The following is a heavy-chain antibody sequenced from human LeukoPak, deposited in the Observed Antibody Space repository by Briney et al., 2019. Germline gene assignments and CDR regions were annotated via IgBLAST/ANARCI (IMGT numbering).Heavy chain of an antibody. J-gene: IGHJ6*03. CDR2: IYYSGST. CDR3: ARRALAVAGTPNYYYYMDV. Sequence: SETLSLTCTVSGGPISSSSYYWGWIRQPPGKGLEWIGSIYYSGSTYYNPSLKSRVTISVDTSKNQFSLKLSSVTAADTAVYYCARRALAVAGTPNYYYYMDVWGKGTTATVSS. D-gene: IGHD6-19*01. V-gene: IGHV4-39*01. CDR1: GGPISSSSYY.